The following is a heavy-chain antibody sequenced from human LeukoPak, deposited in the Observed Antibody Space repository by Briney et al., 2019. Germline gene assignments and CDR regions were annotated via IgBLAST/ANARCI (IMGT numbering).Heavy chain of an antibody. CDR1: GFTFSSYW. D-gene: IGHD2-2*01. CDR3: ARDVGSTSYTPYFQH. CDR2: INCVRSST. V-gene: IGHV3-74*01. Sequence: PGGSLRLSCAASGFTFSSYWMHWVRQAPGKGRVWVSRINCVRSSTSYAASVPRRFTISRDNAKHTLYLQMNSLRAEDTAVYYCARDVGSTSYTPYFQHWGQGTLVTVSS. J-gene: IGHJ1*01.